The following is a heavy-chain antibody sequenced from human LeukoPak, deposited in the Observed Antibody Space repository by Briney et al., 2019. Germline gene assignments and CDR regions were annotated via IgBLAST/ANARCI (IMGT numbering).Heavy chain of an antibody. CDR3: ANLNGGFDY. V-gene: IGHV3-23*01. CDR1: GFTFSNIA. CDR2: ISVSGGST. D-gene: IGHD3-9*01. J-gene: IGHJ4*02. Sequence: GGSLRLSCAASGFTFSNIAMSWVRQAPGKGLEWVSTISVSGGSTYYADSVKGRFTISRDNSKNTLYLQINSLRAEDTAVYYCANLNGGFDYWGQGTLVTVSS.